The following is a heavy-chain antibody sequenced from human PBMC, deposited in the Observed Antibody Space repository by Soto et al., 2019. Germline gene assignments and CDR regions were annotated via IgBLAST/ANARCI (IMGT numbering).Heavy chain of an antibody. CDR3: ATGGRGYSSAPRFYFEY. CDR1: GGIFSSNA. V-gene: IGHV1-69*01. Sequence: QVQLVQSGAEVKKPGSSVKVSCQASGGIFSSNAISWVRQAPGQGLEWMGGILPIFDTTHYAQKFHGRVTITADESTSTAYMELGSLKSEDTALYYGATGGRGYSSAPRFYFEYWGQGTLVTVSS. D-gene: IGHD5-18*01. J-gene: IGHJ4*02. CDR2: ILPIFDTT.